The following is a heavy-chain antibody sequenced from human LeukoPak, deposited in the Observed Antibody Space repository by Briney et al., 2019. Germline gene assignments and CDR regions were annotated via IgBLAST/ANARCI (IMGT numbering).Heavy chain of an antibody. J-gene: IGHJ4*02. V-gene: IGHV1-2*02. D-gene: IGHD5-24*01. CDR3: ARERDGYNLDY. Sequence: ASVKVSCKASGYTFTGYYMHWVRQAPGQGLEWMGWINPNSGGTNYAQKFQGRATMTRDTSISTAHMELSRLRSDDTAVYYCARERDGYNLDYWGQGTLVTVSS. CDR2: INPNSGGT. CDR1: GYTFTGYY.